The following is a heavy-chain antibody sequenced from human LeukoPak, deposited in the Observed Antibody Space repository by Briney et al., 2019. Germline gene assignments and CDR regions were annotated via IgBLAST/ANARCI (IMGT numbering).Heavy chain of an antibody. CDR2: ISYDGSNK. J-gene: IGHJ1*01. D-gene: IGHD3-22*01. CDR1: GFTFSSYA. CDR3: ATGGSGYHRS. V-gene: IGHV3-30-3*01. Sequence: GGSLRLPCAASGFTFSSYAMHWVRQAPGKGLEWVAVISYDGSNKYYADSVKGRFTISRDYSKNTLYLQMNSLRAEDTAVYYCATGGSGYHRSWGQGTLVTVSS.